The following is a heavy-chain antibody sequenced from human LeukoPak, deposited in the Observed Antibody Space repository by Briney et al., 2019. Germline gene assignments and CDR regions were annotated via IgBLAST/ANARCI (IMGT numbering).Heavy chain of an antibody. CDR3: VRDLDEDSGGTYFDF. Sequence: GGSLRLSCAVSGFSFSGYYMSWVRQAPGKGLEWVSYISNSGSTIYYADSVKGRFTISRDNAKNSLYLQMNSLRAEDTAMYYCVRDLDEDSGGTYFDFWGQGTLVTVSS. CDR2: ISNSGSTI. J-gene: IGHJ4*02. D-gene: IGHD3-10*01. V-gene: IGHV3-11*01. CDR1: GFSFSGYY.